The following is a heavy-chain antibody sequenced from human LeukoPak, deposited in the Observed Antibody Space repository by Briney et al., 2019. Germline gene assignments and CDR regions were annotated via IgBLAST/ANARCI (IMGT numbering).Heavy chain of an antibody. D-gene: IGHD5-18*01. Sequence: SETLSLTCTVSGGSISSGGYYWSWIRQHPGKGLEWIGYIYYSGSTCYNPSLKSRVTISVDTSKNQFSLKLSSVTAADTAVYYCATSPRIQLWLFDYWGQGTLVTVSS. CDR1: GGSISSGGYY. CDR3: ATSPRIQLWLFDY. CDR2: IYYSGST. J-gene: IGHJ4*02. V-gene: IGHV4-31*03.